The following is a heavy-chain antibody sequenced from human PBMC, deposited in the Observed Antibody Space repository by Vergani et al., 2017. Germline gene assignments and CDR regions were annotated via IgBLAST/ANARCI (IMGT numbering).Heavy chain of an antibody. Sequence: QVQLEESGGGVVQPGGSLTLSCAASGFTFSSYGMHWVRQAPGKGLEWVAFIRYDGSNKYYADSVKGRFTISRDNAKNSLYLQMNSLRTEDTAVYYCARSRSDMLTGYYNLYYFDCWGQGTLVTVSS. V-gene: IGHV3-30*02. CDR3: ARSRSDMLTGYYNLYYFDC. CDR2: IRYDGSNK. J-gene: IGHJ4*02. CDR1: GFTFSSYG. D-gene: IGHD3-9*01.